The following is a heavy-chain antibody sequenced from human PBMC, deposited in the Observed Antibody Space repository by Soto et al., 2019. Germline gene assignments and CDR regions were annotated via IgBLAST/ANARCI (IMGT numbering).Heavy chain of an antibody. J-gene: IGHJ6*02. CDR3: ARDMVRGVITPSGMDV. CDR2: ISSSSSYI. D-gene: IGHD3-10*01. CDR1: GFTFSSYS. Sequence: EVQLVESGGGLVKPGGSLRLSCAASGFTFSSYSMNWVRQAPGKGLEWVSSISSSSSYIYYADSVKGRFTISRDNAKNSLYLQMNSLRAEDTAEYYGARDMVRGVITPSGMDVWGQGTTVTVSS. V-gene: IGHV3-21*01.